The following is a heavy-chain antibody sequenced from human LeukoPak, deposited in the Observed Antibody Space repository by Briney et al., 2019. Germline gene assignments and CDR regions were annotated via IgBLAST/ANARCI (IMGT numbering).Heavy chain of an antibody. CDR3: ARFIAARGFDY. V-gene: IGHV3-64*01. J-gene: IGHJ4*02. CDR1: GFTFSSYA. CDR2: ISSNGGST. D-gene: IGHD6-6*01. Sequence: GGSLRLSCAASGFTFSSYAMPWVRQAPGKGLEYVSAISSNGGSTYYANSVKGRFTISRDNSKNTLYLQMGSLRAEDMAVYYCARFIAARGFDYWGQGTLVTVSS.